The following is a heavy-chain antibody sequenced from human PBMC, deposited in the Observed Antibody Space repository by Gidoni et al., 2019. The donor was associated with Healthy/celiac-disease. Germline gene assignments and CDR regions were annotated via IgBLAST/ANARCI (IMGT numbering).Heavy chain of an antibody. D-gene: IGHD1-1*01. Sequence: QVQLVQSGAEVKKPGSSVKVSCKASGGPFSSYAIRWVRPAPGQGLEWMGGIIPIFGTANYAQKFQGRVTITADESTSTAYMELSSLRSEDTAVYYCARSGLFGTGTTRLSPYYYYGMDVWGQGTTVTVSS. V-gene: IGHV1-69*01. J-gene: IGHJ6*02. CDR3: ARSGLFGTGTTRLSPYYYYGMDV. CDR2: IIPIFGTA. CDR1: GGPFSSYA.